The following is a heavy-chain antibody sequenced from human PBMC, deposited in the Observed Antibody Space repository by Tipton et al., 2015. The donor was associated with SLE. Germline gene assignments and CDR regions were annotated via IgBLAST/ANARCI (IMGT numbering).Heavy chain of an antibody. V-gene: IGHV3-9*01. CDR3: ARVLMIGSGINA. D-gene: IGHD3-3*01. CDR1: GFTFDDYA. CDR2: ISWNSGSI. J-gene: IGHJ4*02. Sequence: SLRLSCAASGFTFDDYAMHWVRQAPGKGLEWVSGISWNSGSIGYADSVKGRFTISRDNAKNSLYLQMNSLRAEDTAVYYCARVLMIGSGINAGGQGTLVTVSS.